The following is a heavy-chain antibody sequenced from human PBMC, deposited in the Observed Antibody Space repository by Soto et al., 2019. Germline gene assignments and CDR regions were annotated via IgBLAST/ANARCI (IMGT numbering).Heavy chain of an antibody. CDR1: GGSISSYY. CDR2: IYYSGST. Sequence: SETLSLTCTVSGGSISSYYWSWIRQPPGKGLEWIGYIYYSGSTNYNPSLKSRVTISVDTSKNQFSLKLSSVTAAATAVYYCARALLTPWVYFDYWGQGTLVTFSS. J-gene: IGHJ4*02. D-gene: IGHD1-26*01. V-gene: IGHV4-59*01. CDR3: ARALLTPWVYFDY.